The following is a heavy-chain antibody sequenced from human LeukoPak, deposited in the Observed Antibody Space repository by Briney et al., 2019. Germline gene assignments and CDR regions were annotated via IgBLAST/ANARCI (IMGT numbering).Heavy chain of an antibody. Sequence: ASVKVSCKASGYTFTGYYMHWVRQAPGQGLEWMGWINPNSGGTNYAQKFRGRVTMTRDTSISTAYMELSRLRSDDTAVYYCARARTIRGATKYYFDYWGQGTLVTVSS. D-gene: IGHD3-10*01. V-gene: IGHV1-2*02. J-gene: IGHJ4*02. CDR2: INPNSGGT. CDR1: GYTFTGYY. CDR3: ARARTIRGATKYYFDY.